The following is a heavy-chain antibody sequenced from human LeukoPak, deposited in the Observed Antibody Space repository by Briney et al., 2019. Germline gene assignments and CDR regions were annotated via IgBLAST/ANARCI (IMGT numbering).Heavy chain of an antibody. J-gene: IGHJ5*02. D-gene: IGHD2-15*01. CDR3: ARGHVVVVAATVRNWFDP. CDR2: IYYSGST. Sequence: PSETLSLTCTASGGSISSSSYYWGWIRQPPGKGLEWIGSIYYSGSTYYNPSLKSRVTISVDTSKNQFSLKLSSVTAADTAVYYCARGHVVVVAATVRNWFDPWGQGTLVTVSS. CDR1: GGSISSSSYY. V-gene: IGHV4-39*01.